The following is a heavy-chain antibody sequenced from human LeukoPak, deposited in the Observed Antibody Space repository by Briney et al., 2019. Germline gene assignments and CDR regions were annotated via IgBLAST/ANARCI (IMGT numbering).Heavy chain of an antibody. CDR2: ISYDGSNK. D-gene: IGHD5-18*01. V-gene: IGHV3-30*18. Sequence: GGSLRLSCAASGFTFSSYGMHWVRQAPGKGLEWVAVISYDGSNKYYADSVKGRFTISRDNSKNTLYLQMNSLRAEDTAVYYCAKDLGDTAMAIDYWGQGTLVTVSS. CDR1: GFTFSSYG. CDR3: AKDLGDTAMAIDY. J-gene: IGHJ4*02.